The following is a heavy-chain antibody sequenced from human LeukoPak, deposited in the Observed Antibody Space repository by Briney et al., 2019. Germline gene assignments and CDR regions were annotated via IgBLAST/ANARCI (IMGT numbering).Heavy chain of an antibody. J-gene: IGHJ4*02. D-gene: IGHD1-1*01. CDR1: GFTFRDYD. CDR2: IGTAGDT. CDR3: ARVAKERVGGVYYFDY. Sequence: PGGSLRLSCAASGFTFRDYDMHWVHQATGKGLEWVSAIGTAGDTYYTGSVKGRFTISRENAKNSLYLQMNSLRAGDTAVYYCARVAKERVGGVYYFDYWGQGTLVTVSS. V-gene: IGHV3-13*01.